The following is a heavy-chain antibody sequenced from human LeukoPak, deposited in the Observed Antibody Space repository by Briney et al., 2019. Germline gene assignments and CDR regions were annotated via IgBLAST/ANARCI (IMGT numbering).Heavy chain of an antibody. V-gene: IGHV3-23*01. D-gene: IGHD2-2*01. CDR2: ITSAGNT. J-gene: IGHJ4*02. Sequence: PGGSLRLSCAASGFTFSSYAMNWVRQAPGKGPEWVSAITSAGNTYYADSVKGRFTISRDSSKSTLYLQMNSLRSEDTAVYYCAKGGGPYHLPTDYWGQGTLVTVSS. CDR1: GFTFSSYA. CDR3: AKGGGPYHLPTDY.